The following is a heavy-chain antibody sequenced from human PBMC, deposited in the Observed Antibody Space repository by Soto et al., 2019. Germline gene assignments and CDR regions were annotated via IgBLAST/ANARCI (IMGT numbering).Heavy chain of an antibody. J-gene: IGHJ4*02. V-gene: IGHV3-21*01. D-gene: IGHD3-16*01. CDR3: ARSPEVGVRGAY. CDR1: GFPFSAYN. Sequence: EVQLVESGGGLVTPGGSLRLSCTGSGFPFSAYNINWVCQATGKWLEWVSSITVGSSHIYQQNSMKGRFTISRDDAKNSVYLQIDSRRDEDTALYYCARSPEVGVRGAYWGQGTLVTVSS. CDR2: ITVGSSHI.